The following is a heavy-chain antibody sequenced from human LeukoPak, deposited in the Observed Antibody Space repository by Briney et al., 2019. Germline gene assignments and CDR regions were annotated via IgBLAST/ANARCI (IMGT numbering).Heavy chain of an antibody. D-gene: IGHD3-22*01. V-gene: IGHV1-2*02. CDR1: GYTFTAYY. J-gene: IGHJ4*02. CDR2: INPDSGGT. Sequence: ASVKVSCKPSGYTFTAYYIRWVRQAPGQGLEWMGWINPDSGGTKYAQKFQGRVTMTRDTSISTAYMDLSRLGSDDTAVYYCARAIIYNDNGYYRHFDYWGQGTLVTVSS. CDR3: ARAIIYNDNGYYRHFDY.